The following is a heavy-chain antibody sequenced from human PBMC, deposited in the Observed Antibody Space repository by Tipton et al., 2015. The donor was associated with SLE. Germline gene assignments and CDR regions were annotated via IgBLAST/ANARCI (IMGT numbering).Heavy chain of an antibody. Sequence: SLRLSCAASGFTFSRYWMSWVRQAPGKGLEWVANIKQDGSEKDYVDSVKGRFTISRGNAKNSLYLQMNSLRVEDTAVYYCASSFYCGGDCYPYYFDYWGQGTLVTVSS. D-gene: IGHD2-21*01. CDR1: GFTFSRYW. CDR3: ASSFYCGGDCYPYYFDY. J-gene: IGHJ4*02. V-gene: IGHV3-7*01. CDR2: IKQDGSEK.